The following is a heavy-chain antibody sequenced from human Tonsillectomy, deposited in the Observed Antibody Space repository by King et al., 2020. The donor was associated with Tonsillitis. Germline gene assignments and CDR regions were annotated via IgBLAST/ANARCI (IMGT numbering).Heavy chain of an antibody. CDR2: IYSSGST. V-gene: IGHV4-59*01. Sequence: QLQESGPGLVKPSETLSLTCTVSGGSISTYYWSWIRQPPGKGLEWVGDIYSSGSTNYNPSLKSRVTISVDTSKNQFALKLSSVTAADTAVYYCAKDSDCSGGSFYSGLNSFDPWGQGTLVTVSS. J-gene: IGHJ5*02. CDR1: GGSISTYY. CDR3: AKDSDCSGGSFYSGLNSFDP. D-gene: IGHD2-15*01.